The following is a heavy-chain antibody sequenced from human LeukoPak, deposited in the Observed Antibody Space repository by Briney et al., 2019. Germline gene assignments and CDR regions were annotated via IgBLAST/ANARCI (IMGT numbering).Heavy chain of an antibody. D-gene: IGHD2-2*02. V-gene: IGHV1-18*01. J-gene: IGHJ5*02. CDR2: ISAYNGNT. Sequence: ASVKVSCKASGYTFTSYGISWVRQAPGQGLEWMGWISAYNGNTNYAQKLQGRVTMTTDTSTSTAYVELRSLRSDDTAVYYCARDRCSSTSCYKFWFDPLGQGTLVTVSS. CDR1: GYTFTSYG. CDR3: ARDRCSSTSCYKFWFDP.